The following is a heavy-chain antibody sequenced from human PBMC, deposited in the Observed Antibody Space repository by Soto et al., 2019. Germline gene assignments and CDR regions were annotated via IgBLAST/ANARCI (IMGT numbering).Heavy chain of an antibody. J-gene: IGHJ6*02. V-gene: IGHV1-58*01. CDR2: IVVGSDNT. CDR1: GFTFTNSA. CDR3: ASSSFLRSGDLFHGLDV. Sequence: ASVKVSCKTSGFTFTNSAVEWVRQARGQRLEWIGWIVVGSDNTNYAQKFQDRVTITRDLSTHTIYMDFRSLKSEDTAVYFCASSSFLRSGDLFHGLDVWGQGTTVTV. D-gene: IGHD3-10*01.